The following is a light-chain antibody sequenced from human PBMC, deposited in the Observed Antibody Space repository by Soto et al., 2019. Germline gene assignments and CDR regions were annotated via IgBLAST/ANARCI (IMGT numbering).Light chain of an antibody. CDR3: QQYGSSPLT. CDR1: QSISSNF. V-gene: IGKV3-20*01. CDR2: GAS. Sequence: EILLTQSPATLSLSPGERATLSCRASQSISSNFLAWYRQKPGQAPRLLIFGASNRATGIPDKFSGSGSGTHFTLTISRLEPEDFAVYFCQQYGSSPLTFGGGTKVDIK. J-gene: IGKJ4*01.